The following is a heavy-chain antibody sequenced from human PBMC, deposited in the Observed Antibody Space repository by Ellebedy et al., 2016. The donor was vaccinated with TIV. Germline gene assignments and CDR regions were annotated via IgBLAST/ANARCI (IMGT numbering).Heavy chain of an antibody. CDR1: EYTLTDLS. Sequence: ASVKVSXKVSEYTLTDLSMHWVRQAPGKGLEWMGGFDPEDGETIYAQKFQGRVTMTEDTSTDTAYMELSSLRSEDTAVYYCATFTMILVVQDAFDIWGQGTMVTVSS. CDR3: ATFTMILVVQDAFDI. CDR2: FDPEDGET. V-gene: IGHV1-24*01. J-gene: IGHJ3*02. D-gene: IGHD3-22*01.